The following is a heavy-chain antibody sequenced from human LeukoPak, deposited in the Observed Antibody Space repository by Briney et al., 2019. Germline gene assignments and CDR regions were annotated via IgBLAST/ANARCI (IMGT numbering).Heavy chain of an antibody. Sequence: ASVKVSCKASGGTFSSYAISWVRQAPGQGLEWMGRIIPILGIANYAQKFQGRVTITADKSTSTAYMELSSLRSEDTAVYYCAREPLGYCGGGSCYSYLNFDYWGQGTLVTVSS. V-gene: IGHV1-69*04. CDR3: AREPLGYCGGGSCYSYLNFDY. CDR1: GGTFSSYA. J-gene: IGHJ4*02. CDR2: IIPILGIA. D-gene: IGHD2-15*01.